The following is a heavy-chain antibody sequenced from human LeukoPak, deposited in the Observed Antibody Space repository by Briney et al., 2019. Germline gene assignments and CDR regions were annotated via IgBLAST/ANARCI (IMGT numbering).Heavy chain of an antibody. CDR1: GGSISSSSYY. CDR2: IYYSGST. CDR3: ARVPTSVRYCGGDCNGDY. D-gene: IGHD2-21*02. V-gene: IGHV4-39*01. Sequence: SETLSLTCTVSGGSISSSSYYWGWIRQPPGKGLEWIGSIYYSGSTYYNPSLKSRVTISVDTSKNQFSLKLSSVTAADTAVYYCARVPTSVRYCGGDCNGDYWGQGTLVTVSS. J-gene: IGHJ4*02.